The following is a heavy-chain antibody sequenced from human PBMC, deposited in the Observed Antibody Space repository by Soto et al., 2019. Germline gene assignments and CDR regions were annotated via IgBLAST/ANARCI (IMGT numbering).Heavy chain of an antibody. CDR3: ARDGPDYYGSGSYAAYGMDV. CDR1: GGSISSYY. V-gene: IGHV4-4*07. Sequence: SETLSLTCTVSGGSISSYYWSWIRQPAGKGLEWIGRIYTSGSTNYNPSLKSRVTMSVDTPKNQFSLKLSSVTAADTAVYYCARDGPDYYGSGSYAAYGMDVWGQGTTVTVSS. J-gene: IGHJ6*02. D-gene: IGHD3-10*01. CDR2: IYTSGST.